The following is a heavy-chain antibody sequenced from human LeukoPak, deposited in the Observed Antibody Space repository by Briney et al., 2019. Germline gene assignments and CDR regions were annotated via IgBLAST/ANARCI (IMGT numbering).Heavy chain of an antibody. CDR2: IYTSGST. CDR3: SRARGTWQHYVDY. Sequence: SETLSLTCTVSGGSISSYYWSWIRQPAGKGLEWIGRIYTSGSTNYNPSLKSRVTILVDTSKNKIALKRSAVTSADTAVYYFSRARGTWQHYVDYWGQGTLVTVSS. V-gene: IGHV4-4*07. CDR1: GGSISSYY. D-gene: IGHD1-1*01. J-gene: IGHJ4*02.